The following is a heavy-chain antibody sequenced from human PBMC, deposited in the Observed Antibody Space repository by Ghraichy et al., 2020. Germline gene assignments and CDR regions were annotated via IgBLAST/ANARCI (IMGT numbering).Heavy chain of an antibody. CDR2: IYYSGST. Sequence: SETLSLTCTVSGGSISSSSYYWGWIRQPPGKGLEWIGSIYYSGSTYYNPSLKSRVTISVDTSKNQFSLKLSSVTAADTAVYYCARLWVPNTYYYDSSDAFDIWGQGTMVTVSS. CDR3: ARLWVPNTYYYDSSDAFDI. J-gene: IGHJ3*02. D-gene: IGHD3-22*01. CDR1: GGSISSSSYY. V-gene: IGHV4-39*01.